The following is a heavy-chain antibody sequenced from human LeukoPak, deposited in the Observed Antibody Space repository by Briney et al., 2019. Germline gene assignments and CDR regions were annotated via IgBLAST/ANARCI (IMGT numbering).Heavy chain of an antibody. CDR2: INHSGST. Sequence: PSETLSLTCAVYGGSFSGYYWSWIRQPPGKGLEWIGEINHSGSTNYNPSLKSRVTISVDRSKNQFSLKLNSVTAADTAVYYCARGDLGYCSGGSCPPSHFDYWGQGTLVTVSS. J-gene: IGHJ4*02. CDR1: GGSFSGYY. CDR3: ARGDLGYCSGGSCPPSHFDY. D-gene: IGHD2-15*01. V-gene: IGHV4-34*01.